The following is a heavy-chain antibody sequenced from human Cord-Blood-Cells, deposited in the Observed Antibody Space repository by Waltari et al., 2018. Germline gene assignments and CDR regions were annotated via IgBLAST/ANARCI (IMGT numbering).Heavy chain of an antibody. V-gene: IGHV4-39*01. CDR3: ARPSHKVSSYYYYGMDV. CDR1: GGSISSSSYY. Sequence: QLQLQESCPGLVKPSETLSLTCPVSGGSISSSSYYWGWICQPPGKGLEWIGSIYYSGSTYYNPSLKSRVTISVDTSKNQFSLKLSSVTAADTAVYYCARPSHKVSSYYYYGMDVWGQGTTVTVSS. CDR2: IYYSGST. J-gene: IGHJ6*02.